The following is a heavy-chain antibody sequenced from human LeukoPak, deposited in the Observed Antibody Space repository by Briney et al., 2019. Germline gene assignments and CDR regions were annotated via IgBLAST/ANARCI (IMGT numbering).Heavy chain of an antibody. CDR2: ISSSSSYI. D-gene: IGHD1-26*01. V-gene: IGHV3-21*01. Sequence: GGSLRLSCAASGFRFSDSAMHWVRQATGKGLEWVSSISSSSSYIYYADSVKGRFTISRDNAKNSLYLQMNSLRAEDTAVYYCARDEWELPLDYWGQGTLVTVSS. CDR3: ARDEWELPLDY. CDR1: GFRFSDSA. J-gene: IGHJ4*02.